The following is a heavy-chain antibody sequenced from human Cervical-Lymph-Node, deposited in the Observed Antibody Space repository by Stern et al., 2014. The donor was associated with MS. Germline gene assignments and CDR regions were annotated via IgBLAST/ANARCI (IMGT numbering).Heavy chain of an antibody. J-gene: IGHJ4*02. Sequence: VQLVESGAEVKKPGSSVKVSCQASGGSFINNVISWVRQAPGQGLEWMGGTIPIFGPALSVHKFPGRVTITADEHTRPAYMQPRSVRSDDTAVYFCAGAASTTSSYNFWGPGTLVTVSS. D-gene: IGHD3-10*01. V-gene: IGHV1-69*01. CDR3: AGAASTTSSYNF. CDR2: TIPIFGPA. CDR1: GGSFINNV.